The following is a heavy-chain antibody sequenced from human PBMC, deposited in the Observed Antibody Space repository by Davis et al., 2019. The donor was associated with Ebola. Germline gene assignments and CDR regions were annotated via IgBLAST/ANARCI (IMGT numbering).Heavy chain of an antibody. CDR1: GFTFSSYA. Sequence: PGGSLRLSCAASGFTFSSYAMTWARQFPGKGLEWVSTLGTSADTYYADSVKGRFTISRDNSKNTVSLQMNDLRVEDTAVYFCTRHVPGDFWFFDLWGRGTMVTVSS. J-gene: IGHJ2*01. V-gene: IGHV3-23*01. D-gene: IGHD4-17*01. CDR2: LGTSADT. CDR3: TRHVPGDFWFFDL.